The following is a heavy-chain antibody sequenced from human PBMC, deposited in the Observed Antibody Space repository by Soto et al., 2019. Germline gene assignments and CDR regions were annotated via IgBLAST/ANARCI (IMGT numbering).Heavy chain of an antibody. CDR2: ISWNSGSI. D-gene: IGHD2-15*01. Sequence: EVQLVESGGGLVQPGRSLRLSCAASGFTFDDYAMHWVRQAPGKGLEWVSGISWNSGSIGYADSVKGRFTISRDNAKNSLYLQMNSPRAQDTALYYCAKTGTAATYYYYYMDVWGKGTTVTVSS. CDR1: GFTFDDYA. CDR3: AKTGTAATYYYYYMDV. J-gene: IGHJ6*03. V-gene: IGHV3-9*01.